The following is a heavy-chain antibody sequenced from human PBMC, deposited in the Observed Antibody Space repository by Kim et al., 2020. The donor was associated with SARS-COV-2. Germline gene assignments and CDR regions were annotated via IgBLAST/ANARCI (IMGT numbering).Heavy chain of an antibody. CDR3: ARGNSPSGAVKVDFYGMDV. J-gene: IGHJ6*02. D-gene: IGHD1-26*01. CDR2: INHSGST. CDR1: GGSISGYY. V-gene: IGHV4-34*01. Sequence: SETLSLTCTVYGGSISGYYWSWIRQPPGKGLEWIGDINHSGSTNYNPSLKSRVTISVDTSKNQFSLKLSSVTAADTAVYYCARGNSPSGAVKVDFYGMDVWGHGTTVSASS.